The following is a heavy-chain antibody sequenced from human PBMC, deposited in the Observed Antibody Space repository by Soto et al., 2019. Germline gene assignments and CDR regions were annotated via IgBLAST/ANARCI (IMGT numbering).Heavy chain of an antibody. CDR1: GYTFTSYG. J-gene: IGHJ5*02. Sequence: QVQLVQSGAEVKKPGASVKVSCKASGYTFTSYGISWVRQAPGQGLEWMGWISAYNGNTNYAQKLQGRVTMTTDTSTSTAYRGLRSLRSDDTAVYYCARLVARDYRPNWFDPWGQGTLVTVSS. V-gene: IGHV1-18*01. CDR3: ARLVARDYRPNWFDP. D-gene: IGHD4-17*01. CDR2: ISAYNGNT.